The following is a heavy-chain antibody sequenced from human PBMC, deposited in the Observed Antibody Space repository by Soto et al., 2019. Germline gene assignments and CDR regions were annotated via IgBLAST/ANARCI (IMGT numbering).Heavy chain of an antibody. CDR1: GFIFTSSA. J-gene: IGHJ5*02. CDR2: IVVGSGNT. D-gene: IGHD3-10*01. V-gene: IGHV1-58*01. CDR3: ARSYGSGSTWFDP. Sequence: GASVKVSCKTSGFIFTSSAVQWVRQARGQRLEWMGRIVVGSGNTDYAQKFHKRVTLTRDMSTSTVYMELRSLTFEDTAVYYCARSYGSGSTWFDPWGQGTLVTVSS.